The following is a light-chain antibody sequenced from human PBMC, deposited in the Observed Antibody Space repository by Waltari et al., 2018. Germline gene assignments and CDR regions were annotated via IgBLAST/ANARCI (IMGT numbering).Light chain of an antibody. J-gene: IGLJ1*01. V-gene: IGLV1-44*01. CDR3: AAWDDTLNGYV. CDR2: SNN. Sequence: QSVLTQPPSTSGTPGQRVTISCSGSSSNIGTNPVNWYQHLPGTAPKLLIYSNNQRPSGVPGRFSGSKSGTSASLAISRLQSEDEADYYCAAWDDTLNGYVFGTGTKVTVL. CDR1: SSNIGTNP.